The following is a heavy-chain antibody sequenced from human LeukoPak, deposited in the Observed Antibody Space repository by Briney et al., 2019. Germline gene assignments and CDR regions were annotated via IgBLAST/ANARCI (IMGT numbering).Heavy chain of an antibody. D-gene: IGHD6-13*01. V-gene: IGHV3-20*04. Sequence: GGSLRLSCAASGFTFDEYGMSWVRQAPGKGLEWVSGISWNGGSTGYAGSVKGRFTISRDNAKNALYLQMNSLRAEDTALYYCARGAAWFNPWGQGALVTVSS. CDR1: GFTFDEYG. J-gene: IGHJ5*02. CDR2: ISWNGGST. CDR3: ARGAAWFNP.